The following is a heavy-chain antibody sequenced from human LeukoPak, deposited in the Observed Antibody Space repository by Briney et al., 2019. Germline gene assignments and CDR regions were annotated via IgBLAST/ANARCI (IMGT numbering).Heavy chain of an antibody. V-gene: IGHV3-7*05. Sequence: GGSLRLSCAASGFTFSSYCMTWVRQDPGKGLEWVATIQQDGSEKYYVDSVKGRFTISRDNAKNSLYLQMNSLRAADTAVYYGANYNWNGLNWGQGTLVTVSS. J-gene: IGHJ4*02. CDR1: GFTFSSYC. D-gene: IGHD1-20*01. CDR2: IQQDGSEK. CDR3: ANYNWNGLN.